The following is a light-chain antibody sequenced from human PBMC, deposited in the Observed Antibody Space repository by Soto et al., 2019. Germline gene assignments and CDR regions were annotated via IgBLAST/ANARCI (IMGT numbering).Light chain of an antibody. CDR3: QQYSNWPT. CDR1: QSVNSN. CDR2: DAS. J-gene: IGKJ1*01. Sequence: EIVMTQSPATLSVSPGERATLSCRASQSVNSNLAWYQQKPGQAPRLLIYDASTRATGIPDRFSGSGSGTEFTLTITRLQSEDLGIYCCQQYSNWPTFGQGTKVEIK. V-gene: IGKV3-15*01.